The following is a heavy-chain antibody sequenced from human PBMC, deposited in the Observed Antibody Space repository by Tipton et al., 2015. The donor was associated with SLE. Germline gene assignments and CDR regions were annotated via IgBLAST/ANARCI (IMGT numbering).Heavy chain of an antibody. V-gene: IGHV4-30-2*03. Sequence: TLSLTCAVSGGSISSGGYSWSWIRQPPGKGLEWIGSIYYRGSTYYNPSLKSRVTISVDTSKNQFSLKLSSVTAADTAVYYCARIPAMTRAFDIWGQGTMVTVSS. D-gene: IGHD2-2*01. CDR2: IYYRGST. CDR1: GGSISSGGYS. J-gene: IGHJ3*02. CDR3: ARIPAMTRAFDI.